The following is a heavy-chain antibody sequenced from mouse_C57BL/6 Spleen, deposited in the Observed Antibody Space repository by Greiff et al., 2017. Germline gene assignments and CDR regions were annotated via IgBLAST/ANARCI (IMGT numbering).Heavy chain of an antibody. V-gene: IGHV3-6*01. CDR3: ARARIYYDYGACFAY. Sequence: EVQLQESGPGLVKPSQSLSLTCSVTGYSITSGYYWNWLRQFPGNKLEWMGYISYDGSNNYNPSLKNRISITRDTSKNQFFLKLNSVTTEDTATYYCARARIYYDYGACFAYWGQGTLVTVSA. CDR1: GYSITSGYY. CDR2: ISYDGSN. D-gene: IGHD2-4*01. J-gene: IGHJ3*01.